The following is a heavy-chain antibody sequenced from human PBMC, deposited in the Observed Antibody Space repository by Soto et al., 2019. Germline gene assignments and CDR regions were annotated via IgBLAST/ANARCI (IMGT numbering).Heavy chain of an antibody. CDR1: GFTFSSYG. J-gene: IGHJ4*02. D-gene: IGHD3-10*01. V-gene: IGHV3-33*06. CDR3: AKEDIITTTSGSPVGR. Sequence: QVQLVDSGGGVVQPGRSLRLSCVASGFTFSSYGMHWVRQAPGKGLEWVALIWFDGSNKYYADSVKGRFTTSRDNSKNTLFLQMDSLRVEDTAVYYCAKEDIITTTSGSPVGRWGQGTLVTVSS. CDR2: IWFDGSNK.